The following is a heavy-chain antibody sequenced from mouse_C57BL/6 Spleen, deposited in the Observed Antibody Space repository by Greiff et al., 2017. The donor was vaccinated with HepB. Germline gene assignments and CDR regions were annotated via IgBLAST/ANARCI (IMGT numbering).Heavy chain of an antibody. V-gene: IGHV1-15*01. CDR3: TPYYYGSDY. CDR1: GYTFTDYE. CDR2: IDPETGGT. Sequence: VQLQQSGAELVRPGASVTLSCKASGYTFTDYEMHWVKQTPVHGLEWIGAIDPETGGTAYNQKFKGKAILTADKSSSTAYMELRSLTSEDSAVYYCTPYYYGSDYWGQGTTLTVSS. J-gene: IGHJ2*01. D-gene: IGHD1-1*01.